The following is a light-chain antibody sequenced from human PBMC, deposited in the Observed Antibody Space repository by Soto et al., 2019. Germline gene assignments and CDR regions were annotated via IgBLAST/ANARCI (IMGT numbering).Light chain of an antibody. V-gene: IGKV3-20*01. J-gene: IGKJ1*01. CDR1: QSVSSSY. Sequence: EIVLTQSPGTLSLSPGERATLSCRASQSVSSSYLAWYQQKPGQAPRLLIYGASSRATGIPDRFSGSGSGTDFTLTISRLEPEDFAVYYCQQYGSSPPTFGQGTTVAIK. CDR2: GAS. CDR3: QQYGSSPPT.